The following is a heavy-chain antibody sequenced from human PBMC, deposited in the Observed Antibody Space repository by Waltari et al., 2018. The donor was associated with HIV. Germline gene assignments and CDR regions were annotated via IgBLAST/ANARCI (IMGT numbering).Heavy chain of an antibody. J-gene: IGHJ5*02. Sequence: QLQLQESGPGLVKPSETLSLTCTVSGGSISSSSYYWGWIRQPPGKGREWIGSIYYSGSTYYNPSLKSRVTISVDTSKNQFSLKLSSVTAADTAVYYCARQRAYYYDSSGPKGGWFDPWGQGTLVTVSS. CDR2: IYYSGST. CDR1: GGSISSSSYY. CDR3: ARQRAYYYDSSGPKGGWFDP. V-gene: IGHV4-39*01. D-gene: IGHD3-22*01.